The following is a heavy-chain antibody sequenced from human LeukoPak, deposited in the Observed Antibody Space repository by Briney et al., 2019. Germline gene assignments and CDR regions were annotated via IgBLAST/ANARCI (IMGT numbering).Heavy chain of an antibody. CDR2: IQSETDGGTT. J-gene: IGHJ4*02. CDR1: GFSFSHAW. Sequence: GGSLRLSCAASGFSFSHAWMTCVRQAPGKGLEWIGRIQSETDGGTTDYAAPVKGRFTISRDDSKNMLYLQMNSLKNEDTAVYYCTTSPQWLENWGQGTLVTVSP. D-gene: IGHD6-19*01. V-gene: IGHV3-15*01. CDR3: TTSPQWLEN.